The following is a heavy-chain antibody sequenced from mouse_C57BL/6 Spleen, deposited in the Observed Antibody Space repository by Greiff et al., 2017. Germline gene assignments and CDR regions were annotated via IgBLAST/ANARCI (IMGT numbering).Heavy chain of an antibody. D-gene: IGHD1-1*01. J-gene: IGHJ1*03. V-gene: IGHV5-17*01. CDR3: AGTVVSWYFDV. CDR1: GFTFSDYG. Sequence: EVQRVESGGGLVKPGGSLKLSCAASGFTFSDYGMHWVRQAPEKGLEWVAYISSGSSTIYYADTVKGRFTISRDNAKNTLFLQMTSLRSEDTAMYYCAGTVVSWYFDVWGTGTTVTVSS. CDR2: ISSGSSTI.